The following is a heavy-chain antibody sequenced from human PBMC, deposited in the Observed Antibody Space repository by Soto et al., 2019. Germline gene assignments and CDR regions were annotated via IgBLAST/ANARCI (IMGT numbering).Heavy chain of an antibody. Sequence: SETLSLTCSVSGGSVINYYWSWVRQSPEKGLEWIAYISYTGSTNYNPSLKSRVSISIDTSKNQFSLNLSSVTAADSAIYYCVRDGSSGAMDVWGQGTTVTVSS. D-gene: IGHD3-10*01. J-gene: IGHJ6*02. CDR3: VRDGSSGAMDV. CDR1: GGSVINYY. CDR2: ISYTGST. V-gene: IGHV4-59*02.